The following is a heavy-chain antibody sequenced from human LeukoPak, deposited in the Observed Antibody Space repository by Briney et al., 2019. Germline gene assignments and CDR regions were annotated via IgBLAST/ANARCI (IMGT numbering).Heavy chain of an antibody. CDR2: INPENGGA. D-gene: IGHD3-16*01. V-gene: IGHV1-2*07. Sequence: ASVKVSCKTSGYTFIGYYIHWVRQAPGQGLEWMGWINPENGGANYAPRFQGRVTMTRDRSISTVYMELSGLTSDDTAMYYCARASFWESPINWFDPWGQGTLVTVSS. CDR1: GYTFIGYY. CDR3: ARASFWESPINWFDP. J-gene: IGHJ5*02.